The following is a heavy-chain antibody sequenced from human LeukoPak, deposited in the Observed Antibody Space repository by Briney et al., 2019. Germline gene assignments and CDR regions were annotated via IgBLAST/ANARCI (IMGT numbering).Heavy chain of an antibody. CDR2: INWNGGST. J-gene: IGHJ3*02. CDR1: GFTFDDCG. Sequence: PGGSLRLSCAASGFTFDDCGMSWVRQAPGKGLEWVSGINWNGGSTGYADSVKGRFTISRDNAKNSLYLQMNSLRAEDTALYYCARVIVATISGAFDIWGQGTMVTVSS. CDR3: ARVIVATISGAFDI. D-gene: IGHD5-12*01. V-gene: IGHV3-20*04.